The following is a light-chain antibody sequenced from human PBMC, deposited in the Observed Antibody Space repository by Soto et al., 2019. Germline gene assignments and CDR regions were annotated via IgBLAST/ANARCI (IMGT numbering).Light chain of an antibody. V-gene: IGLV2-14*01. Sequence: QSVLTQPASVSGSPGQSITISCTGTSSDVGGYDYVSWYQQHPGKVPKLMIFEVFRRTSGISNRFSGSKSGNTASLTISGLQAEDEADYYCCSYTTTSTFVFGGGTKLTVL. CDR3: CSYTTTSTFV. J-gene: IGLJ2*01. CDR2: EVF. CDR1: SSDVGGYDY.